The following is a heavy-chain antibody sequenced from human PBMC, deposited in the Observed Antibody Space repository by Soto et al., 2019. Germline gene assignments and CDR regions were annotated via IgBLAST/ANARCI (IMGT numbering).Heavy chain of an antibody. J-gene: IGHJ4*02. CDR2: IIPILGIA. CDR3: ASLSVTMVRGVKKYYFDY. D-gene: IGHD3-10*01. Sequence: SVKVSCKASGGTFSSYTISWVRQAPGQGLEWMGRIIPILGIANYAQKFQGRVTITADKSTSTAYMELSSLRSEDTAVYYCASLSVTMVRGVKKYYFDYWGQGTLVTVSS. V-gene: IGHV1-69*02. CDR1: GGTFSSYT.